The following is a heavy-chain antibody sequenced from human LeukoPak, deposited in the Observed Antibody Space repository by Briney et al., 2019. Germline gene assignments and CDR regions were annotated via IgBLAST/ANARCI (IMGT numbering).Heavy chain of an antibody. J-gene: IGHJ6*02. CDR3: AKDISYGSGSYYLYGMDA. D-gene: IGHD3-10*01. V-gene: IGHV3-23*01. Sequence: GGSLRLSCAASGFTFSSYAMSWVRQAPGKGLEWVSAISGSGGSTYYADSVKGRFTISRDNSKNTLYLQMNSLRAEDTAVYYCAKDISYGSGSYYLYGMDAWGQGTTVTVSS. CDR1: GFTFSSYA. CDR2: ISGSGGST.